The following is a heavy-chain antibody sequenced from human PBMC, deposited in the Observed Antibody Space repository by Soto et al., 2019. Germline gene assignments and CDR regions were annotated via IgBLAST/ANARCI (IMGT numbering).Heavy chain of an antibody. Sequence: GGSLRLPCATSRFIFRSYDMSWVRQAPGKGLEWVSGISPTGGTTYYADSVKGRFTISRDNSGHTLFLTLKSLRVDDPAIYYCAKLAPELSTSQRYLDSWGQGALVTVSS. CDR3: AKLAPELSTSQRYLDS. J-gene: IGHJ4*03. D-gene: IGHD1-7*01. CDR1: RFIFRSYD. V-gene: IGHV3-23*01. CDR2: ISPTGGTT.